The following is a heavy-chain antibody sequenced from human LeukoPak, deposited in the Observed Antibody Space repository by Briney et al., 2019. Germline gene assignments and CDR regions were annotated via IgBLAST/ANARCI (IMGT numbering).Heavy chain of an antibody. CDR3: AKVPTYYYDSRGRPYFDY. D-gene: IGHD3-22*01. CDR1: GFTFSSYA. J-gene: IGHJ4*02. V-gene: IGHV3-23*01. CDR2: LSGSGGTT. Sequence: GGSLRLSCAASGFTFSSYAMSWVRQAPGKGLEWVSALSGSGGTTYYADSVKDRFTISRDNSKNTLYLQMNSLRAEDTAVYYCAKVPTYYYDSRGRPYFDYWGQGTLVTVSS.